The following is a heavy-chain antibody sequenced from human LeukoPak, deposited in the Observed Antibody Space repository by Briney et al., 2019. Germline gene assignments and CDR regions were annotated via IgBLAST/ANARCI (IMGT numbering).Heavy chain of an antibody. CDR2: INHSGST. V-gene: IGHV4-34*01. CDR3: ARVGATRLAYYFDY. Sequence: SETLSLTCAVYGGSFSGYYWSWIRQPPGKGLEWIGEINHSGSTNYNPSLKSRVTISVDTSKNQFSLKLSPVTAADTAVYYCARVGATRLAYYFDYWGQGTLVTVPS. J-gene: IGHJ4*02. CDR1: GGSFSGYY. D-gene: IGHD1-26*01.